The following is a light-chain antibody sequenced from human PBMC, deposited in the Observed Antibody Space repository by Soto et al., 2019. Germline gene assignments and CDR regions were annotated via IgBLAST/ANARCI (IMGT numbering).Light chain of an antibody. CDR1: QSVTANY. CDR2: AAS. V-gene: IGKV3-20*01. J-gene: IGKJ1*01. CDR3: LQYGVPLWT. Sequence: EIALTQSPGTLSLSPGERATLSCRASQSVTANYLAWYQQRPGQAPRLLIYAASIGATGVPDRFSGSGSGTYFTLTISRLEPEDFALYYCLQYGVPLWTFGQGTTVEIK.